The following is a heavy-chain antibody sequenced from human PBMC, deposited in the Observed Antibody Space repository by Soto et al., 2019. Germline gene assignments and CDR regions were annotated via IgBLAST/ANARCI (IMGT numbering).Heavy chain of an antibody. CDR2: IIPIFGTA. D-gene: IGHD2-21*02. V-gene: IGHV1-69*13. CDR1: GGTFSSYA. Sequence: GASVKVSCKASGGTFSSYAISWVRQAPGQGLEWMGGIIPIFGTANYAQKFQGRVKITADESTGTAYMELSSRRSEDTAVYYCARDLDPPDSLRPRHVSYCGGDCEGNPPEVRPNQRYYYGMDVWGQGTTVTVSS. CDR3: ARDLDPPDSLRPRHVSYCGGDCEGNPPEVRPNQRYYYGMDV. J-gene: IGHJ6*02.